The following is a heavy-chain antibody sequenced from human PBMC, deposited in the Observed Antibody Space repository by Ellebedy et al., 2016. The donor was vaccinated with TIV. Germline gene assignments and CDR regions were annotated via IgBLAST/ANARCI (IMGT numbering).Heavy chain of an antibody. J-gene: IGHJ6*02. CDR2: INPNIGDT. CDR3: ERGMGITTVYYYFAMDV. V-gene: IGHV1-2*04. D-gene: IGHD3-22*01. Sequence: AASVKVSCKASGYTFTNYYIHWVRQAPGQGLEWMGWINPNIGDTNYAQKFQGWVTMTWDTSISTAYMELSRLRPDDTAVYYCERGMGITTVYYYFAMDVWGHGTTVTVSS. CDR1: GYTFTNYY.